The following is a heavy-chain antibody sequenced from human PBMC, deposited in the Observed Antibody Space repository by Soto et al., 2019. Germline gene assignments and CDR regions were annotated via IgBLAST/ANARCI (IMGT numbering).Heavy chain of an antibody. CDR1: GFTVSSNY. CDR3: ARESVVTPYYYYGMSV. D-gene: IGHD4-4*01. CDR2: IYSGGST. Sequence: PGGSLRLSCAASGFTVSSNYMSWVRQAAWKGLEWVSVIYSGGSTYYADSVKGRFTISRDNSKNTLYLQMNSLRAEDTAVYYCARESVVTPYYYYGMSVWGQGTTVTLSS. J-gene: IGHJ6*02. V-gene: IGHV3-53*01.